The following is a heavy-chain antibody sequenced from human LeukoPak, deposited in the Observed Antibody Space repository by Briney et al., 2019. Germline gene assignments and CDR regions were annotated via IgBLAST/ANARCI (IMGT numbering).Heavy chain of an antibody. CDR3: ARDYLGYCSSTSCYVGEGYYYYMDV. Sequence: ETLSLTCTVSGYSISSGYYWGWIRQPPGKGLEWIGSIYHSGRTFYNPSLKSRVTISVDTSKNQFSLKLSSVTAEDTAVYYCARDYLGYCSSTSCYVGEGYYYYMDVWGKGTTVTVSS. D-gene: IGHD2-2*01. J-gene: IGHJ6*03. CDR2: IYHSGRT. CDR1: GYSISSGYY. V-gene: IGHV4-38-2*02.